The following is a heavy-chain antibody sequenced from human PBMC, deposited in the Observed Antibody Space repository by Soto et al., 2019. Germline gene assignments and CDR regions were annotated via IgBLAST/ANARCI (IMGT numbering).Heavy chain of an antibody. V-gene: IGHV1-69*13. J-gene: IGHJ6*02. CDR2: IIPIFGTA. CDR1: GGTFRSYA. D-gene: IGHD3-10*01. Sequence: SVKVSCEASGGTFRSYAISWVRQSPGQRVEWMGGIIPIFGTANYAQKFQGRVTITADESTSTAYMELSSVRSEDTAVYYCAREDLYYYVSGSHAGVPYYYYYGMDVWGQGTTVTVSS. CDR3: AREDLYYYVSGSHAGVPYYYYYGMDV.